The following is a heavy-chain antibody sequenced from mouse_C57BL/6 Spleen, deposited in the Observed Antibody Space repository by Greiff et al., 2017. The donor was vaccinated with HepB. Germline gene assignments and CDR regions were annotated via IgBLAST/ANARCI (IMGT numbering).Heavy chain of an antibody. CDR3: ARWRFPIYYYGSSYDYYAMDY. V-gene: IGHV1-39*01. Sequence: EVQLQQSGPELVKPGASVKISCKASGYSFTDYNMNWVKQSNGKSLEWIGVINPNYGTTSYNQKFKGKATLTVDQSSSTAYMQLNSLTSEDSAVYYCARWRFPIYYYGSSYDYYAMDYWGQGTSVTVSS. CDR2: INPNYGTT. CDR1: GYSFTDYN. J-gene: IGHJ4*01. D-gene: IGHD1-1*01.